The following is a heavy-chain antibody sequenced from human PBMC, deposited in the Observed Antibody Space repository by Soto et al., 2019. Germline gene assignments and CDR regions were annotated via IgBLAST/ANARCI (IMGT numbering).Heavy chain of an antibody. J-gene: IGHJ5*02. V-gene: IGHV4-39*07. CDR2: INHSGST. Sequence: PSETLSLTCNVSGGSVSSSSYYWGWIRQAPGKGLEWIGEINHSGSTNYNPSLKSRVTISVDTSKNQFSLKLSSVTAADTAVYYCARAIRGSYSNILGPWGQGTLVTVSS. D-gene: IGHD1-26*01. CDR1: GGSVSSSSYY. CDR3: ARAIRGSYSNILGP.